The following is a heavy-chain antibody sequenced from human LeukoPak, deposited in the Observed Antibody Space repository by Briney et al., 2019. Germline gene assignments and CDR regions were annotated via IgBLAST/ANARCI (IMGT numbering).Heavy chain of an antibody. J-gene: IGHJ4*02. Sequence: PGGSLRLSCAASGLTFSSYAMSWVRQAPGKGLEWVSAISGSGGSTYYADSVKGRFTISRDNSKNTLYLQMNSLRAEDTAVYYRAKNYYGSGSNLDYWGQGTLVTVSS. D-gene: IGHD3-10*01. V-gene: IGHV3-23*01. CDR3: AKNYYGSGSNLDY. CDR1: GLTFSSYA. CDR2: ISGSGGST.